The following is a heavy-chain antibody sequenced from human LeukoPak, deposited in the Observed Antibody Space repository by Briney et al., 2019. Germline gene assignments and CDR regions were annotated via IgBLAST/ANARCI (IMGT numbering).Heavy chain of an antibody. CDR3: AKFPAEAPGD. D-gene: IGHD6-6*01. CDR2: ISGSGGDT. Sequence: GAFLRLSCAASGFTFSSYAMGLVRQAPGKGLEWVSGISGSGGDTYYADSVKGRFTISRDNSKNTLYLQMNSLRAEDTAVYYCAKFPAEAPGDWGQGTLVTVSS. V-gene: IGHV3-23*01. CDR1: GFTFSSYA. J-gene: IGHJ4*02.